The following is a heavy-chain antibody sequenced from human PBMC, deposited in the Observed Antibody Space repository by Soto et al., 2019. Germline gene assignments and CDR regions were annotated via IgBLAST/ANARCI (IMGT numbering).Heavy chain of an antibody. CDR3: ARSFMVRGIQGGWFDP. CDR1: GYTFTSYG. Sequence: QVQLVQSGAEVKKPGASVKVSCKASGYTFTSYGISWVRQAPGQGLEWMGWISAYNGNTNYAQKRQGRVTMTTDTSTSTAYMELRSLRSDDTAVDYCARSFMVRGIQGGWFDPWGQGTLVTVSS. J-gene: IGHJ5*02. V-gene: IGHV1-18*01. D-gene: IGHD3-10*01. CDR2: ISAYNGNT.